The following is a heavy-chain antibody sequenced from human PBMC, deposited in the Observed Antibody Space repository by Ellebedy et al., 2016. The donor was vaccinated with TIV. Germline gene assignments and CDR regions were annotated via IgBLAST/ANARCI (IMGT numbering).Heavy chain of an antibody. CDR3: ARGGGYDDY. V-gene: IGHV4-34*01. CDR2: INHSGST. D-gene: IGHD3-3*01. Sequence: GSLRLXXAVYGGSFSGYYWSWIRQPPGKGLEWIGEINHSGSTNYNPSLKSRVTISVDTSKNQFSLKLSSVTAADTAVYYCARGGGYDDYWGQGTLVTVSS. CDR1: GGSFSGYY. J-gene: IGHJ4*02.